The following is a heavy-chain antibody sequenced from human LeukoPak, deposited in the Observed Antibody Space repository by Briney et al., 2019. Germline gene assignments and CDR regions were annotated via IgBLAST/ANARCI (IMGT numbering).Heavy chain of an antibody. CDR2: IYYSGST. CDR3: ARALGYCSGGSCTRGYNWFDP. D-gene: IGHD2-15*01. J-gene: IGHJ5*02. V-gene: IGHV4-39*01. CDR1: GGSISSSDYY. Sequence: PSETLSLTCIVSGGSISSSDYYWGWIRQPPGTGLEWIGSIYYSGSTYYNPSLKSRVTISVDTSKNQFSLKLTFVTTADTAVYYCARALGYCSGGSCTRGYNWFDPWGQGTLVTVPS.